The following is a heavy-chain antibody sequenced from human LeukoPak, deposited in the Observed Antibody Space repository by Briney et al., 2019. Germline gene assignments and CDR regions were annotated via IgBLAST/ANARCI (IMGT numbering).Heavy chain of an antibody. Sequence: GGSLRLSCAASGFTFNSYWMSWVRHVPGKGLEWVANIKQDGSDKYYVDSVKGRFTVSRDNAENSLYLQMSILRAGDTAIYYCARGLSSDSGIWFDPWGQGTLVTVSS. CDR2: IKQDGSDK. V-gene: IGHV3-7*01. J-gene: IGHJ5*02. D-gene: IGHD6-19*01. CDR3: ARGLSSDSGIWFDP. CDR1: GFTFNSYW.